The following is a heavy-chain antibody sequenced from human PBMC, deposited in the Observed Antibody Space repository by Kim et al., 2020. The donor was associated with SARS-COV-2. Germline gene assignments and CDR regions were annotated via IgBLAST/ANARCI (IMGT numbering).Heavy chain of an antibody. CDR2: INPNSGGT. CDR3: VLRAVY. J-gene: IGHJ4*02. CDR1: GYTLTGYY. V-gene: IGHV1-2*02. D-gene: IGHD4-17*01. Sequence: ASVKFSCKASGYTLTGYYMHWLRHAPGQGLEWIGWINPNSGGTNYAQKFQGRVTMTRDTSISTAYMELSRLRSDYTSVYYCVLRAVYWGQGTLVTVSS.